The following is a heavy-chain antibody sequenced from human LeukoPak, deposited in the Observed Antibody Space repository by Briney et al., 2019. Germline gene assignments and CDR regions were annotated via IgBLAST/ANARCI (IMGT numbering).Heavy chain of an antibody. Sequence: ASVKVSFKASGYTFTGYYMHWVRQAPGRGLEWMGIINPSGGRTSYAQKFQGRVTMTRDTSTSTVYMELSSLRSEDTAVYYCARAADTAMGGYYYYGMDVWGQGTTVTVSS. J-gene: IGHJ6*02. CDR2: INPSGGRT. CDR1: GYTFTGYY. D-gene: IGHD5-18*01. V-gene: IGHV1-46*01. CDR3: ARAADTAMGGYYYYGMDV.